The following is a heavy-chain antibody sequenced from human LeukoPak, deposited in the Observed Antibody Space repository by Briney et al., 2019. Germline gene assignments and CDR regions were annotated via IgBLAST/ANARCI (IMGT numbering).Heavy chain of an antibody. Sequence: PGGSLRLSCAASGLTFSTYWMSWVRQAPGKGLEWVANIRQDGSDKNYVDSVEGRFTISRDNAKRSLYLQMNSLRAEDTAVYYCAPPPIAATGNWGQGTLVTVSS. CDR3: APPPIAATGN. CDR2: IRQDGSDK. V-gene: IGHV3-7*01. D-gene: IGHD6-13*01. J-gene: IGHJ4*02. CDR1: GLTFSTYW.